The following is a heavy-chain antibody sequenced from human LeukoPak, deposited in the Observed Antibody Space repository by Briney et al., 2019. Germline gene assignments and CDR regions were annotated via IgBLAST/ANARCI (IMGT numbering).Heavy chain of an antibody. CDR3: AKDLAPRNCGGDCYSYENFDY. CDR2: IRYDGSNK. CDR1: GFTFSSYA. J-gene: IGHJ4*02. D-gene: IGHD2-21*01. Sequence: GGSLRLSCAASGFTFSSYAMHWVRQAPGKGLEWVAFIRYDGSNKYYADSVKGRFTISRDNSKNTLYLQMNSLRAEDTAVYYCAKDLAPRNCGGDCYSYENFDYWGQGTLVTVSS. V-gene: IGHV3-30*02.